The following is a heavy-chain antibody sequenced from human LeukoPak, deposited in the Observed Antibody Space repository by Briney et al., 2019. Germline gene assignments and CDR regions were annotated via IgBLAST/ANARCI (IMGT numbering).Heavy chain of an antibody. V-gene: IGHV4-59*01. CDR2: IYYSGST. CDR3: ARTRWTDAFDI. Sequence: ASETLSLTCTVSGGSISSYYWSWNRQPPGKGLEWIGYIYYSGSTNYNPSLKSRVTISVDTSKNQFSLKLSSVTAADTAVYYCARTRWTDAFDIWGQGTMVTVSS. CDR1: GGSISSYY. D-gene: IGHD4-23*01. J-gene: IGHJ3*02.